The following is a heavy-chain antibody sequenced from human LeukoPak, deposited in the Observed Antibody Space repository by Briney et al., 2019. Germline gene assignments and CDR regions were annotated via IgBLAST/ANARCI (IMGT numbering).Heavy chain of an antibody. CDR1: GFTFSRYW. Sequence: GGSLRLSCVASGFTFSRYWMHWVRQAPGKGLVWVSRINSDGRSTNYADSVKGRFTISRDNSKNTLYLQMNSLRAEDTAVYYCAKTDQVVITSGPFDYWGQGTLVTVSS. D-gene: IGHD3-22*01. CDR3: AKTDQVVITSGPFDY. CDR2: INSDGRST. V-gene: IGHV3-74*01. J-gene: IGHJ4*02.